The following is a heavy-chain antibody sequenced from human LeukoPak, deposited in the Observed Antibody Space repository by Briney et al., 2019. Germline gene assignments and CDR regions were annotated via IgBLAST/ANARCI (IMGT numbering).Heavy chain of an antibody. V-gene: IGHV3-23*01. CDR1: GFTFSSYE. CDR3: AKFVSDYYDSSGYPDDY. Sequence: GGSLRLSCAASGFTFSSYEMNWVRQAPGKGLEWVSAISTTGGSTYYADSVKGRFTISRDNSKNTLYLQMNSLRAEDTAVYYCAKFVSDYYDSSGYPDDYWGQGTLVTVSS. CDR2: ISTTGGST. J-gene: IGHJ4*02. D-gene: IGHD3-22*01.